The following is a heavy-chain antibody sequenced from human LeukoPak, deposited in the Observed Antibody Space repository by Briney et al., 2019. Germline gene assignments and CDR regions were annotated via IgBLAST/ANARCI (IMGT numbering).Heavy chain of an antibody. D-gene: IGHD2-15*01. CDR3: ARVDGSPDY. J-gene: IGHJ4*02. V-gene: IGHV1-8*01. Sequence: ASVKVSCKASGYTFTSLDINWVRQATGQGLEWMGWINPNSGNRGYAQQFQGRVTITRDTSISTVYMELSSLRSGDTAVYYCARVDGSPDYWGQGTLVTVSS. CDR2: INPNSGNR. CDR1: GYTFTSLD.